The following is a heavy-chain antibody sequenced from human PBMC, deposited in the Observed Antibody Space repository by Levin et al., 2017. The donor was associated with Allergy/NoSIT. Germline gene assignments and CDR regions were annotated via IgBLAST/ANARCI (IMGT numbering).Heavy chain of an antibody. Sequence: GGSLRLSCAVSGFTFSSYSMNWVRQAPGKGLQWVSYISSTISYIYYADSVKGRFTISRDNAKNSLYLQMNSLRAEDTAVYYCAGDAENGSGFDYWGQGTLVTVSS. D-gene: IGHD3-10*01. J-gene: IGHJ4*02. CDR2: ISSTISYI. CDR3: AGDAENGSGFDY. CDR1: GFTFSSYS. V-gene: IGHV3-21*01.